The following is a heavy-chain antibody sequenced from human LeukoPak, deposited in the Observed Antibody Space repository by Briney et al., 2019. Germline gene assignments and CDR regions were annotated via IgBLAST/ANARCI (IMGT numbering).Heavy chain of an antibody. CDR1: GGSISSYY. Sequence: PSETLSLTCTVSGGSISSYYWSWIRQPPGKGLEWIGYIYYSGSTNYNPSLKSRVTISVDTSKNQFSLKLSSVTAADTAVYYCARGGWYYYDSSGYYYETYFDYWGQGTLVTVSS. CDR2: IYYSGST. V-gene: IGHV4-59*08. D-gene: IGHD3-22*01. J-gene: IGHJ4*02. CDR3: ARGGWYYYDSSGYYYETYFDY.